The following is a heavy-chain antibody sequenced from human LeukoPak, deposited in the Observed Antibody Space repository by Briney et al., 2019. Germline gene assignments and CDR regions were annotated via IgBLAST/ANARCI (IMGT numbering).Heavy chain of an antibody. CDR3: ARDVYCSSTSCSGNWFDP. Sequence: ASVKVSCKASGYTFTGYYMHWVRQAPGQGLEWLGWINPNSGGTNYAQKFQGRVTMTRDTSISTAYMELSRLRSDDTAVYYCARDVYCSSTSCSGNWFDPWGQGTLVTVSS. CDR2: INPNSGGT. CDR1: GYTFTGYY. J-gene: IGHJ5*02. V-gene: IGHV1-2*02. D-gene: IGHD2-2*01.